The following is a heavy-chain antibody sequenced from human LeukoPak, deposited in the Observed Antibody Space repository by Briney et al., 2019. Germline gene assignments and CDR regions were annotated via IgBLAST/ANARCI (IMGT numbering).Heavy chain of an antibody. CDR3: ARRSYGEGWPFDY. J-gene: IGHJ4*02. CDR2: IYYSGST. CDR1: GGSISRYY. Sequence: SETLSLTCTVSGGSISRYYWSWIRQPPGKGLEWMGNIYYSGSTNYNPSLKSRVTISVDASKKQFSLKLSSVTAADTAVYYCARRSYGEGWPFDYWGQGTLVTVSS. V-gene: IGHV4-59*01. D-gene: IGHD1-26*01.